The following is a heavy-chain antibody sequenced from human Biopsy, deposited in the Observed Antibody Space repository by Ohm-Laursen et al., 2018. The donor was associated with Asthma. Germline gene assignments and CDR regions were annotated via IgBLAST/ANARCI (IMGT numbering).Heavy chain of an antibody. V-gene: IGHV1-46*01. Sequence: ASVKVSCNASGYTFTSYYIHWVRQAPGQGLEWVGIINPPTGDTSYAQKFLGRVTVTRDTSTSSAYMELSSLSSEDTAVYYCARGYSGSDRIVYYYSGLEVWGQGTTVTVSS. CDR1: GYTFTSYY. CDR2: INPPTGDT. D-gene: IGHD5-12*01. J-gene: IGHJ6*02. CDR3: ARGYSGSDRIVYYYSGLEV.